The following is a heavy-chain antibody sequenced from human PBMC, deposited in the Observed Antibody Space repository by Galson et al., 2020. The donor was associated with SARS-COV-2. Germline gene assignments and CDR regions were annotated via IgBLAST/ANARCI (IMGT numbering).Heavy chain of an antibody. V-gene: IGHV3-15*01. CDR3: TTDEPAWGSVDYYYYMDV. CDR2: IKSNTGGGTS. D-gene: IGHD3-16*01. J-gene: IGHJ6*03. Sequence: GGSLRLSCAASGFTFSNAWMRWVRQAPGKGLEWVGRIKSNTGGGTSDYAAPVQGRFTISSDDSKNTLYLQMNSLKTEDTAVYYCTTDEPAWGSVDYYYYMDVWGKGTTVTVSS. CDR1: GFTFSNAW.